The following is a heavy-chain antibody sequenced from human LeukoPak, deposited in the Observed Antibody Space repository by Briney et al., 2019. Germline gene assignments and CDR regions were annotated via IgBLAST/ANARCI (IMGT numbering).Heavy chain of an antibody. CDR1: GGSFSGYY. J-gene: IGHJ6*02. CDR2: INHSGST. CDR3: ARQLTSYYYYGMDV. Sequence: SETLSLTCAVYGGSFSGYYWSWIRQPPGKGLEWIGEINHSGSTNYNPSLKSRVTISVDTSKNQFSLKLSSVTAADTAVYYCARQLTSYYYYGMDVWGQGTTVTVSS. D-gene: IGHD1-1*01. V-gene: IGHV4-34*01.